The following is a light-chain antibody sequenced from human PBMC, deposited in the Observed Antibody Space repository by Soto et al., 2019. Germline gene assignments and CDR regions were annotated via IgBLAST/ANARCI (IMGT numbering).Light chain of an antibody. CDR1: QSVSRY. CDR3: QQTYSAPPHT. Sequence: DIQMTQSPSSLSASVGDRVTITCRASQSVSRYLNWYQQKPGKAPNLLISAASILQSGVPSRFGGSGSGTDITLTISSLQPEDFATYYCQQTYSAPPHTFGGGTKVEIK. V-gene: IGKV1-39*01. J-gene: IGKJ4*01. CDR2: AAS.